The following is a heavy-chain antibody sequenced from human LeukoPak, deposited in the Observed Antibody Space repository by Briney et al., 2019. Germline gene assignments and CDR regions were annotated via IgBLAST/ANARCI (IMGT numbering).Heavy chain of an antibody. D-gene: IGHD2-2*01. J-gene: IGHJ4*02. CDR3: ARDTFQPGLIDS. V-gene: IGHV3-11*06. CDR1: EFTFSDYY. Sequence: GGSLRLSCAASEFTFSDYYMSWIRQVPGKGLEWVSYINTDSSDIHYADSVKGRFTISRDNARNTLYLQLRSLRAEDSAVYYCARDTFQPGLIDSWGQGTLVTVSS. CDR2: INTDSSDI.